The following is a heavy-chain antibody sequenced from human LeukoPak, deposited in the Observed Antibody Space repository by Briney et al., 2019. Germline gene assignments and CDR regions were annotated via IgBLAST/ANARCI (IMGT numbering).Heavy chain of an antibody. Sequence: GGSLRLSCAASGFTFRSYGMHWVRQAPGKGLEWVANIKQDGSEKYYVDSVKGRFTISRDNAKNSLFLQMNSLRAEDTAVYYCARDWQWQQLDGDAFDIWGQGTMVTVSS. CDR1: GFTFRSYG. D-gene: IGHD6-13*01. V-gene: IGHV3-7*04. CDR2: IKQDGSEK. J-gene: IGHJ3*02. CDR3: ARDWQWQQLDGDAFDI.